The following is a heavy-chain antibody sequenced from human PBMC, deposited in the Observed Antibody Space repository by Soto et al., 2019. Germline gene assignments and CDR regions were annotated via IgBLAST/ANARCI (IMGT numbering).Heavy chain of an antibody. V-gene: IGHV1-8*01. J-gene: IGHJ5*02. CDR2: MNPNSGNT. CDR1: VYTFTSYD. Sequence: XSVKVSCKASVYTFTSYDINWVRQATGQGLEWMGWMNPNSGNTGYAQKFQGRVTMTRNTSISTAYMELSSLRSEDTAVYYCARVGDSSSWLTVGWFDHWGQGTLVTVSS. CDR3: ARVGDSSSWLTVGWFDH. D-gene: IGHD6-6*01.